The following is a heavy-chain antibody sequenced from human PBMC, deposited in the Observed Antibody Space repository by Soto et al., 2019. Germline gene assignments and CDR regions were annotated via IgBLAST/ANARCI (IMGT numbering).Heavy chain of an antibody. J-gene: IGHJ6*02. CDR1: GGSISSGGYS. Sequence: SETLSLTCAVSGGSISSGGYSRSWIRQPPGKGLEWIGYIYHSGSTYYNPSLKSRVTISVDRSKNQFSLKLSSVTAADTTVYYCARKRSSSWYYYYYGMDVWGQGTTVTVSS. CDR2: IYHSGST. V-gene: IGHV4-30-2*01. CDR3: ARKRSSSWYYYYYGMDV. D-gene: IGHD6-13*01.